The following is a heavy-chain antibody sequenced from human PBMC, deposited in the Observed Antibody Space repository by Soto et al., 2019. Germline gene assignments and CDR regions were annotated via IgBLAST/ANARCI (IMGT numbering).Heavy chain of an antibody. CDR3: ARHHGRAGSYFGMDV. CDR1: GYSFSSYW. Sequence: PGESLKISFKGSGYSFSSYWINWVRQMPGKGQEWMEIINPADSETRYSSPFQGKVTISADKSISTAYLQWRSLKASDTAMYYCARHHGRAGSYFGMDVWGKGTTVTAPQ. J-gene: IGHJ6*04. V-gene: IGHV5-51*01. CDR2: INPADSET.